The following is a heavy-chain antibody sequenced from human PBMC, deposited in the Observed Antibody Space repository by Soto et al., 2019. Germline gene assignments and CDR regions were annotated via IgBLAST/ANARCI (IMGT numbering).Heavy chain of an antibody. Sequence: EVQLVESGGGLVQPGGSLRLFCVASGFTVTDIYMNWVRQAPGKGLEWVSVIYKDFTDYADFVRGRFSVSPDTSKNALYLQLDNLRAEDTAVYDCAREPRYCSGGSCSIMGDAFDIWGQGAMVTVSS. CDR1: GFTVTDIY. J-gene: IGHJ3*02. CDR2: IYKDFT. V-gene: IGHV3-66*01. CDR3: AREPRYCSGGSCSIMGDAFDI. D-gene: IGHD2-15*01.